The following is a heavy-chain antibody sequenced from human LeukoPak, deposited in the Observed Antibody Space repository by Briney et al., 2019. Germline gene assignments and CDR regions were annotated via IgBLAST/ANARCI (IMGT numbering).Heavy chain of an antibody. J-gene: IGHJ4*02. Sequence: GGSLRLSCAASGFTFSSYGMHWVRPAPGKGLEWVAVISYDGSNKYYADSVKGRFTISRDNSKNTLYLQMNSLRAEDTAVYYCAKGPLYYFDYWGQGTLVTVSS. CDR3: AKGPLYYFDY. CDR1: GFTFSSYG. V-gene: IGHV3-30*18. CDR2: ISYDGSNK.